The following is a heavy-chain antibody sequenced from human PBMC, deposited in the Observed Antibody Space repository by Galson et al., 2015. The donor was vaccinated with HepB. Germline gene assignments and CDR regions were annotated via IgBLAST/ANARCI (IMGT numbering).Heavy chain of an antibody. CDR1: GYSFTSYW. V-gene: IGHV5-51*01. J-gene: IGHJ3*02. Sequence: QSGAEVKKPGESLKISCKGSGYSFTSYWIGWVRQMPGKGLEWMGIIYPGDSDTRYSPSFQGQVTISADKSISTAYLRWSSLKASDTAMYYCARLGVSYDILTGYLHDAFDIWGQGTMVTVSS. D-gene: IGHD3-9*01. CDR3: ARLGVSYDILTGYLHDAFDI. CDR2: IYPGDSDT.